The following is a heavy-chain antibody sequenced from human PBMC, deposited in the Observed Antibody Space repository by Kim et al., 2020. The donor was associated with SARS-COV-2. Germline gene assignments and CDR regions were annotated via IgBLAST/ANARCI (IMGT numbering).Heavy chain of an antibody. CDR1: GFTFSSYA. J-gene: IGHJ6*02. CDR2: IYSGGSST. Sequence: GGSLRLSCAASGFTFSSYAMSWFRQAPGKGLEWVSVIYSGGSSTYYADSVKGRFTISRDNSKNTLYLQMNSLRVEDPAVYYCAGFPNYYGIDVWGQGTTVTVSS. V-gene: IGHV3-23*03. CDR3: AGFPNYYGIDV.